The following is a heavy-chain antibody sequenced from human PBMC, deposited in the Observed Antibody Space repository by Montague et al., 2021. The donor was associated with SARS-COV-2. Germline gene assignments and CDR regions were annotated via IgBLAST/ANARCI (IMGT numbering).Heavy chain of an antibody. CDR1: GGSFSDHY. D-gene: IGHD4/OR15-4a*01. Sequence: SETLSLTCAVYGGSFSDHYWSWIRQPPGKGLECIGELNYSGGTNYNPSLKSRVTISLDTSKNHFSLKLSSVTAADTAVYYCARGGIRYIVQRCFHCYYGMDDWGQGTTVTVSS. CDR3: ARGGIRYIVQRCFHCYYGMDD. V-gene: IGHV4-34*01. J-gene: IGHJ6*02. CDR2: LNYSGGT.